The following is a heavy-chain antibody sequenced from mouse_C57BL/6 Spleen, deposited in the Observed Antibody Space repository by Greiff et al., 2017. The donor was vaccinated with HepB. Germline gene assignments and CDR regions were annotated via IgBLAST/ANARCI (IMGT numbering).Heavy chain of an antibody. Sequence: QVHVKQSGAELVRPGTSVKVSCKASGYAFTNYLIEWVKQRPGQGLEWIGVINPGSGGTNYNEKYKGKATLTADKSSSTAYMQLSSLTSEDSAVYFCARGGYDYDAMDYWGQGTSVTVSS. D-gene: IGHD2-10*02. J-gene: IGHJ4*01. CDR2: INPGSGGT. V-gene: IGHV1-54*01. CDR3: ARGGYDYDAMDY. CDR1: GYAFTNYL.